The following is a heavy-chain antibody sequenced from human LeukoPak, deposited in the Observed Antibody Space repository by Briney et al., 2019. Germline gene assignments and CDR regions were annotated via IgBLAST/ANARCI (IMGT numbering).Heavy chain of an antibody. V-gene: IGHV1-2*02. D-gene: IGHD6-19*01. CDR3: ARREQWLVGDDC. Sequence: ASVKVSCKASGYTFTGYYMHWARQAPGQGLEWMGWINPNSSGTNYAQKFQGRVTMTRDTSISTAYMELSRLRSDDTAVYYCARREQWLVGDDCWGQGTLVTVSS. CDR2: INPNSSGT. J-gene: IGHJ4*02. CDR1: GYTFTGYY.